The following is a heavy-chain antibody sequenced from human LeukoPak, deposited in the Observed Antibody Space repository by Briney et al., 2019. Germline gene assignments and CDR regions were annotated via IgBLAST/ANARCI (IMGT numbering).Heavy chain of an antibody. CDR3: VKDRGGTWAFDC. CDR2: IGGVGGDT. Sequence: GGSLTLSCSASGFTFNTHTMHWVRQAPGKGLEYVSGIGGVGGDTYYVDSLEGRFSISRDNPKNTLYLQMSSLRPEDTAVYYCVKDRGGTWAFDCWGQGTLVTVS. J-gene: IGHJ4*02. CDR1: GFTFNTHT. V-gene: IGHV3-64D*09. D-gene: IGHD2-15*01.